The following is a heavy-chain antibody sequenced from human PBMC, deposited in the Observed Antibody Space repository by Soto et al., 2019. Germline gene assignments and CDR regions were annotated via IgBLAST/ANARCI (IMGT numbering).Heavy chain of an antibody. CDR2: IYPGDSDT. CDR3: ASIVGATGRAFDI. CDR1: GYSFTSYW. J-gene: IGHJ3*02. D-gene: IGHD1-26*01. V-gene: IGHV5-51*01. Sequence: PGESLKISCKGSGYSFTSYWIGWLCQIPGKGLEWMGIIYPGDSDTRYSPSFQGQVTISADKSISTAYLQWSSLKASDTAMYYCASIVGATGRAFDIWGQGTMVTVSS.